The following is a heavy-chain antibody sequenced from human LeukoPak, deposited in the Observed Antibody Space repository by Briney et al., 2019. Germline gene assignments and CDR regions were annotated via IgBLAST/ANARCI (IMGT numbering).Heavy chain of an antibody. CDR1: GGSISSYY. CDR3: AKEKYGSGS. J-gene: IGHJ4*02. V-gene: IGHV4-59*12. CDR2: IYYSGST. D-gene: IGHD3-10*01. Sequence: SETLSLTCTVSGGSISSYYWSWIRQPPGKGLEWIGYIYYSGSTNYNPSLKSRVTISVDTSKNQFSLKLSSVTAADTAVYYCAKEKYGSGSWGQGTLVTVSS.